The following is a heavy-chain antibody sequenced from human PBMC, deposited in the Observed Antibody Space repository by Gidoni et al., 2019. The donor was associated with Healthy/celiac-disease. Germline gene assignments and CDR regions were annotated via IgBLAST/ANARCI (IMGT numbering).Heavy chain of an antibody. CDR3: AKGHIAARLFFDY. D-gene: IGHD6-6*01. J-gene: IGHJ4*02. V-gene: IGHV3-23*01. CDR1: GFTFSSYA. CDR2: ISGSGGST. Sequence: EVQLLESGGGLVQTGGSLRLSCAASGFTFSSYAMSWVRQAPGTGLEWVSAISGSGGSTYYADSVKGRFTISRDNSKNTLYLQMNSLRAEDTAVYYCAKGHIAARLFFDYWGQGTLVTVSS.